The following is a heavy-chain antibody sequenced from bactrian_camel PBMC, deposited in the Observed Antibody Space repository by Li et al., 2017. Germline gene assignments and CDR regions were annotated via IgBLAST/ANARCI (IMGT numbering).Heavy chain of an antibody. D-gene: IGHD6*01. CDR1: GYTDSSYD. J-gene: IGHJ4*01. V-gene: IGHV3S40*01. CDR3: GTLGSRYDSI. Sequence: LVESGGGSVQAGGSLRLTCAASGYTDSSYDCMGWFRQAPGKEREGIAGIFNRNGATYYASPAKGRFTISLDNAKNTVYLQMDNLKPEDTGVYYCGTLGSRYDSIRGQGTQVTVS. CDR2: IFNRNGAT.